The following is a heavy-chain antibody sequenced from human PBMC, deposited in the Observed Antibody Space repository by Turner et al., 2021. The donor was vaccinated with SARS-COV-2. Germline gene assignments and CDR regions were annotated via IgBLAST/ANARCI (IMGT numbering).Heavy chain of an antibody. Sequence: EVQLVESGGGLVKPGGSLRLSCAASGFTFSNAWMSWVRQAPGKGLEWVGRIKTKTDGGTTDYTAPVKGRFTISRDDSKNTLYLQMNSLRAEDTAVYYCARDLLAYGMDVWGQGTTVTVSS. D-gene: IGHD3-3*02. J-gene: IGHJ6*02. CDR1: GFTFSNAW. CDR3: ARDLLAYGMDV. V-gene: IGHV3-15*01. CDR2: IKTKTDGGTT.